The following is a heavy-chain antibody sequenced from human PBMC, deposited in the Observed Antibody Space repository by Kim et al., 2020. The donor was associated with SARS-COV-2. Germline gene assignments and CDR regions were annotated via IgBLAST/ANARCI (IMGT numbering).Heavy chain of an antibody. Sequence: SETLSLTCTVSGGSISSGGYYWSWIRQHPGKGLEWIGYIYYSGSTYYNPSLKSRVTISVDTSKNQFSLKLSSVTAADTAVYYCARDLARDGRLDYWGQGTLVTVSS. CDR2: IYYSGST. V-gene: IGHV4-31*03. CDR1: GGSISSGGYY. CDR3: ARDLARDGRLDY. J-gene: IGHJ4*02.